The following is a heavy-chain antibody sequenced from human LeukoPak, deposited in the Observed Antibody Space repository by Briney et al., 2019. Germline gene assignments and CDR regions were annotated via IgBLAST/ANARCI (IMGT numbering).Heavy chain of an antibody. V-gene: IGHV3-30-3*01. CDR1: GFTFSSYA. D-gene: IGHD2-21*02. CDR3: ARGDCGGDCYSIENFDY. CDR2: ISYDGSNK. Sequence: TGGSLRLSCAASGFTFSSYAMHWVRQAPGKGLEWVAVISYDGSNKYYADSVKGRFTISRDNSKNTLYLQMNSLRAEDTAVYYCARGDCGGDCYSIENFDYWRQGTLVTVSS. J-gene: IGHJ4*02.